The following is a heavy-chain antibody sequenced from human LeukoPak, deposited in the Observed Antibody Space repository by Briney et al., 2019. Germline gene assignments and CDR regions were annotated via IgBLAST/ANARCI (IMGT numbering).Heavy chain of an antibody. CDR1: GGSISGYY. J-gene: IGHJ4*02. V-gene: IGHV4-59*08. CDR2: IHYSGSA. Sequence: SETLSLTCTVSGGSISGYYWGWIRQPPGKGLEWIGYIHYSGSANYSPSLKSRVTISVDTSKNQFFLKLSSVTAADTAVYYCARLPGGYYFDYWGQGTLVTVSS. CDR3: ARLPGGYYFDY. D-gene: IGHD3-16*01.